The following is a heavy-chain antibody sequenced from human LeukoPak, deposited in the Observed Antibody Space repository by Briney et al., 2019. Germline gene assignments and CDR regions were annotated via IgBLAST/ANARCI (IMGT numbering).Heavy chain of an antibody. Sequence: PGGSLRLSCAASGFTFSSYWMHWVRQAPGKGLEWVSHINSDGSTTTYADSVKGRFTISRDNAKNTLYLQMNSLRAEDTAVYYCANRASHAFDIWGQGTMVTVSS. D-gene: IGHD3-10*01. CDR3: ANRASHAFDI. V-gene: IGHV3-74*01. J-gene: IGHJ3*02. CDR2: INSDGSTT. CDR1: GFTFSSYW.